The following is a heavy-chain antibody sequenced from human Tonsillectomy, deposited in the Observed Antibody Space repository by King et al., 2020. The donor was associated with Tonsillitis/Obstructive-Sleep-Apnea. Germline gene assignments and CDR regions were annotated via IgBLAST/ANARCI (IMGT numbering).Heavy chain of an antibody. CDR3: ARDGGYYDSSGYYYEGNWFDP. J-gene: IGHJ5*02. CDR2: INPNSGGT. CDR1: GYTFTGYY. D-gene: IGHD3-22*01. V-gene: IGHV1-2*02. Sequence: QLAQSGAEVKKPGASVKVSCKASGYTFTGYYMHWVRQAPGQGLEWMGWINPNSGGTNYAQKFQGRVTMTRDTSISTAYMELSRLRSDDTAVYYCARDGGYYDSSGYYYEGNWFDPWGQGTLVTVSS.